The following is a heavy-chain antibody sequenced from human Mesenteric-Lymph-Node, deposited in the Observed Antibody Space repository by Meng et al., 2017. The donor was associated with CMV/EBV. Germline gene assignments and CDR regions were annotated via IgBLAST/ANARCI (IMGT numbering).Heavy chain of an antibody. D-gene: IGHD6-19*01. CDR1: TGSISSSSYY. J-gene: IGHJ5*02. Sequence: SETLSLTCTVSTGSISSSSYYWAWVRQPPGKGLEWIGSIYYSGSTYYNPSLKSRVTMSIDTPKLQSSLKLTSVSAADTAVYYCARARANGWYPTPSWGQGTLVTVSS. CDR3: ARARANGWYPTPS. V-gene: IGHV4-39*01. CDR2: IYYSGST.